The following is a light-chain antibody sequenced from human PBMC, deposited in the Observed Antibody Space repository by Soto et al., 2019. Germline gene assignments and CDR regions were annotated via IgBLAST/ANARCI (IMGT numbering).Light chain of an antibody. V-gene: IGKV3-20*01. J-gene: IGKJ4*01. CDR3: QQYASSPLT. CDR1: QTVGNNY. CDR2: GAS. Sequence: EIVLTQSPGTLSLSPGERATLSCRASQTVGNNYVAWYQQIRGQTPRLLIYGASNRATGIPDRISGSGSGTHFTLTISRLEPEDFSVYYCQQYASSPLTFGGGTKVEIK.